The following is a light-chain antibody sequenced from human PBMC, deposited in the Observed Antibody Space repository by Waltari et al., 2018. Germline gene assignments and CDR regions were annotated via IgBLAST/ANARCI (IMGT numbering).Light chain of an antibody. J-gene: IGKJ2*01. CDR3: MQGTHWPYT. CDR2: RVS. CDR1: QSLVSSDGNTL. V-gene: IGKV2-30*01. Sequence: DVVVTQSPLSLPVTLGQPASISCKSSQSLVSSDGNTLLTWFQQRPGQAPRRLIYRVSNRDSGVPDRFSGSGSGTDFTLKISRVEAEDVGVYYCMQGTHWPYTFGQGTRLDI.